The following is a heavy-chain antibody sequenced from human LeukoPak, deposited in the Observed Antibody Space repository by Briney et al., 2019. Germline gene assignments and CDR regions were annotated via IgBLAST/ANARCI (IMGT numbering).Heavy chain of an antibody. CDR2: ISYDGSNK. Sequence: SLRLPCAASGCTFSSYAMHLVRQAPGKRQEWVAVISYDGSNKYYADSVKGRLTISRDNSKNTLYLQMNSLRAEDTAVYYCARVPYSSSWQRSGYFDYWVQGTLVTVSS. D-gene: IGHD6-13*01. V-gene: IGHV3-30*01. J-gene: IGHJ4*02. CDR1: GCTFSSYA. CDR3: ARVPYSSSWQRSGYFDY.